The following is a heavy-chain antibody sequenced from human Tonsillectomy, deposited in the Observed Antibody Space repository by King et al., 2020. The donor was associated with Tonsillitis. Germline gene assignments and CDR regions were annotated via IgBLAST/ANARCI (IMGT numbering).Heavy chain of an antibody. CDR3: AKDIVRGYCYFDY. CDR2: ISWNSGSI. CDR1: GFTFDDYA. D-gene: IGHD5-12*01. J-gene: IGHJ4*02. V-gene: IGHV3-9*01. Sequence: QLVQSGGGLVQPGRSLRLSCAASGFTFDDYAMHWVRQAPGKGLEWVSAISWNSGSIGYADSVKGRFTISRDNAKNSLYLQMNSLRAEDTALYYCAKDIVRGYCYFDYWGQGTLVTVSS.